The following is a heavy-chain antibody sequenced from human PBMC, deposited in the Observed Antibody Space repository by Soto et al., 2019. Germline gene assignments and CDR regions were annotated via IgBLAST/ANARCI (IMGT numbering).Heavy chain of an antibody. CDR1: GFTFSSYA. D-gene: IGHD3-10*01. CDR2: ISGSGGST. Sequence: GGSLRLSCAASGFTFSSYAMSWVRQAPGKGLEWVSAISGSGGSTYYADSVKGRFTISRDNSKNTLYLQMNSLRAEDTAVYYCAKKNAEVLLWFGEFEYYFDYWGQGTLVTVSS. V-gene: IGHV3-23*01. J-gene: IGHJ4*02. CDR3: AKKNAEVLLWFGEFEYYFDY.